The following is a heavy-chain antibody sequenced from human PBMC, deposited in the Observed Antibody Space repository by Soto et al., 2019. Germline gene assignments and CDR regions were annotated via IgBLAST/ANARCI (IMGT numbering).Heavy chain of an antibody. V-gene: IGHV1-24*01. D-gene: IGHD2-2*01. CDR1: GYTLTELS. CDR3: ATARRCSSTSCYEAWFDP. J-gene: IGHJ5*02. Sequence: GASVKVSCKVSGYTLTELSMHWVRQAPGKGLERMGGFDPEDGETIYAQKFQGRVTMTEDTSTDTAYMELSSLRSEDTAVYYCATARRCSSTSCYEAWFDPWGQGTLVTVSS. CDR2: FDPEDGET.